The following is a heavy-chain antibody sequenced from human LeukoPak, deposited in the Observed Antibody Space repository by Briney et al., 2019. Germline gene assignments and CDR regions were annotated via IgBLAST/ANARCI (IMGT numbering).Heavy chain of an antibody. J-gene: IGHJ4*02. CDR3: ARDRPLYGSGESFEY. D-gene: IGHD3-10*01. CDR2: INPSGGST. V-gene: IGHV1-46*01. CDR1: GYTFTSYY. Sequence: ASVKVSCKASGYTFTSYYMHWVRQAPGQGLEWVGIINPSGGSTSYAQKLQGRVTMTRDMSTSTVYMELSSLRSEDTAVYYCARDRPLYGSGESFEYWGQGTLVTVSS.